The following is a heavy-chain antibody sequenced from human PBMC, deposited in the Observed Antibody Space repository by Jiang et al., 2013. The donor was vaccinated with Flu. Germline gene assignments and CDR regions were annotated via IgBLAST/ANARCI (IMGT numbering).Heavy chain of an antibody. Sequence: ETLSLTCTVSGGSITGYYWSWIRQPPGKGLEWIGYFYYSGSTNYNPSLKSRVTISVDTSKNQFSLKLSSVTAADTAVYYCARSNRCGRTSCYSVDYWGQGTLVTVSS. CDR2: FYYSGST. D-gene: IGHD2-2*02. CDR3: ARSNRCGRTSCYSVDY. J-gene: IGHJ4*02. V-gene: IGHV4-59*08. CDR1: GGSITGYY.